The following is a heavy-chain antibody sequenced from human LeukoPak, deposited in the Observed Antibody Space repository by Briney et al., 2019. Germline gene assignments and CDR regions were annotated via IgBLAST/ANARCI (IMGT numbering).Heavy chain of an antibody. CDR1: GYTFTSYG. D-gene: IGHD3-10*01. J-gene: IGHJ4*02. CDR3: ARDDTGYYGSGSYYDY. CDR2: ISAYNGNT. V-gene: IGHV1-18*01. Sequence: ASVKVSCTASGYTFTSYGISWVRQAPGQGLKWMGWISAYNGNTNYAQKLQGRVTMTTDTSTSTAYMELRSLRSDDTAVYYCARDDTGYYGSGSYYDYWGQGTLVTVSS.